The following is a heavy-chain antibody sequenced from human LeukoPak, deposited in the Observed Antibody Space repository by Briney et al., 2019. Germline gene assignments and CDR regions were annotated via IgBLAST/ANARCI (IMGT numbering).Heavy chain of an antibody. D-gene: IGHD5-24*01. V-gene: IGHV4-34*01. J-gene: IGHJ4*02. CDR1: GGSFSGYY. Sequence: SETLSLTCAVYGGSFSGYYWSWIRQPPGKGLEWIGEINHRGSTNYNPSLKSRVTISVDTSKNQFSLKLSSVTAADTAVYYCARRERWLQFVDYWGQGTLVTVSS. CDR3: ARRERWLQFVDY. CDR2: INHRGST.